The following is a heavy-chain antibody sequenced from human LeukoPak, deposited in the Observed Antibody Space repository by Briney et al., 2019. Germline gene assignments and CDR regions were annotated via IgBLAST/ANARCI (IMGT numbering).Heavy chain of an antibody. J-gene: IGHJ5*02. Sequence: ASVKVSCKASGYTFTGYYMHWVRQAPGQGLEWMGWINPNSGGTNYAQKFQGRVTMTRDTSISTAYMELSRLRSDDTAVYYCARQFWSGSWFDPWGQGTLVTVSS. CDR3: ARQFWSGSWFDP. CDR2: INPNSGGT. D-gene: IGHD3-3*01. V-gene: IGHV1-2*02. CDR1: GYTFTGYY.